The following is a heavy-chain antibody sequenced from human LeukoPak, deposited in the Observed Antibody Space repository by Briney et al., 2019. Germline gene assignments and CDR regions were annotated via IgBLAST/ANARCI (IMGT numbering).Heavy chain of an antibody. V-gene: IGHV3-48*03. J-gene: IGHJ4*02. CDR1: GFTFSTYE. CDR2: ISPSGSTI. D-gene: IGHD2-21*01. CDR3: ARASIEGGFDY. Sequence: PGGSLRLSCAASGFTFSTYEMHWVRQAPGKGLEWVSYISPSGSTIYYADSVKGRFTISRDNAKNSLYLQMNSLRAEDTAVYYCARASIEGGFDYWGQGTLVTVSS.